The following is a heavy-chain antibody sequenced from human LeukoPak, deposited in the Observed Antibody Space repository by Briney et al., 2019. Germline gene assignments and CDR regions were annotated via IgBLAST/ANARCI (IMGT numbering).Heavy chain of an antibody. V-gene: IGHV3-30*02. CDR3: ARGGAPEDWLDRPDGMDV. D-gene: IGHD3/OR15-3a*01. CDR2: IGYDGSNK. J-gene: IGHJ6*02. Sequence: GGSLRLACAASGFTFRSHGMHWVRQAPGKGLEWVTFIGYDGSNKYFADSVKGRFTISRDNAKNSLYLQMNSLRAEDTAVYYCARGGAPEDWLDRPDGMDVWGQGTTVTVSS. CDR1: GFTFRSHG.